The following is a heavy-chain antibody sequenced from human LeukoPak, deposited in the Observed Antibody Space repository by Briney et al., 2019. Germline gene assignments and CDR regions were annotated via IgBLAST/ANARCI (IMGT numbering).Heavy chain of an antibody. D-gene: IGHD1-26*01. CDR2: FDPEDGET. CDR1: GYTLTELS. Sequence: GASVKVSCKVSGYTLTELSMHWVRQAPGKGLEWVGGFDPEDGETIYAQKFQGRVPKTEDTSTDTAYLELSRLRSEDPAGYYWATDPSPIPNGSYFYWGQGTLVTVSS. V-gene: IGHV1-24*01. J-gene: IGHJ4*02. CDR3: ATDPSPIPNGSYFY.